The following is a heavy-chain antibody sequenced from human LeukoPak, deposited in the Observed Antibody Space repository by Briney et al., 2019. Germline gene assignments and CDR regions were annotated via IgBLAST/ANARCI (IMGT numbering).Heavy chain of an antibody. J-gene: IGHJ4*02. V-gene: IGHV3-43*01. CDR2: ISWDGGST. Sequence: PGGSLRLSCAASGFTFDDYTMHWVRQAPGKGLEWVSLISWDGGSTYYADSVKGRFTISRDNSKNSLYLQMNSLRAEDTAVYYCARGDDYVDYWGQGTLVTVSS. CDR1: GFTFDDYT. CDR3: ARGDDYVDY.